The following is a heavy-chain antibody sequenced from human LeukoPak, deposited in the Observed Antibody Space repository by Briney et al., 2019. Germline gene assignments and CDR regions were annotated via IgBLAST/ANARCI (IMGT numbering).Heavy chain of an antibody. CDR2: IYYSGST. D-gene: IGHD3-10*01. CDR1: GGSISSYY. CDR3: ARGSVRGEFDP. J-gene: IGHJ5*02. V-gene: IGHV4-59*01. Sequence: SETLSLTCTVSGGSISSYYWSWIRQPPGKGLEWIGYIYYSGSTDYNPSLKSRVTMSVDTSKNQFSLKLSSVTAADTAVYSCARGSVRGEFDPWGQGTLVTVSS.